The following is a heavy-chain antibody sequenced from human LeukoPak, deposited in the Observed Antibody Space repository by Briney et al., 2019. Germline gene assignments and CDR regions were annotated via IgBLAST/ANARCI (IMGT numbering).Heavy chain of an antibody. CDR2: IYYSGST. J-gene: IGHJ4*02. D-gene: IGHD3-3*01. CDR1: GGSISSYY. V-gene: IGHV4-59*01. CDR3: ARGVPEYYDFWSGYFYYFDY. Sequence: NPSETLSLTCTVSGGSISSYYWSWIRQPPGKGLEWIGYIYYSGSTNYNPSLKSRATISVDTSKNQFSLKLTSVTAADTAVYYCARGVPEYYDFWSGYFYYFDYWGQGTLVTVSS.